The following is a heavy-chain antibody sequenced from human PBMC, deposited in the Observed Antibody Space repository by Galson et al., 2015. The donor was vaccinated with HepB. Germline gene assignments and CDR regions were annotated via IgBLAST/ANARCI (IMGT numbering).Heavy chain of an antibody. V-gene: IGHV2-70*11. CDR1: GFSLSTSGVG. J-gene: IGHJ4*02. Sequence: PALVKPTQTLTLTCTFSGFSLSTSGVGVNWIRQPPGKALEWLARIDWDDDKYYSTSLKTRVTVSKDTSKNQVVLTMTNMDPVDTATYYCARSTAAAANFDYWGQGTLVTVSS. D-gene: IGHD6-13*01. CDR3: ARSTAAAANFDY. CDR2: IDWDDDK.